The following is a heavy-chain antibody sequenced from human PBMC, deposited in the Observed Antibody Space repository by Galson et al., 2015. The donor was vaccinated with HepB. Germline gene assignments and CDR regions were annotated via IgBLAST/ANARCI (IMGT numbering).Heavy chain of an antibody. Sequence: SLRLSCAASGFTFSSYWMNWVRQAPGKGLEWVAHINHDGSSKYYADSVKGRFTISRDNAKDSVYLQLDRLRAEDTAVYYCARRISLVRGIITKPDYYYGMDVWGQGTTVTVAS. D-gene: IGHD3-10*01. V-gene: IGHV3-7*03. J-gene: IGHJ6*02. CDR1: GFTFSSYW. CDR2: INHDGSSK. CDR3: ARRISLVRGIITKPDYYYGMDV.